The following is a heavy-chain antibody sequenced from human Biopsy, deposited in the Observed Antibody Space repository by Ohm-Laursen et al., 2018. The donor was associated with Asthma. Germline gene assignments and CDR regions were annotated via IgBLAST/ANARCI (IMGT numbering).Heavy chain of an antibody. D-gene: IGHD6-19*01. CDR1: GFTFSNYA. Sequence: SLRLSCTASGFTFSNYAMSWVRQAPGKGLEWVSSITGSGGFTYYADSVKGRFTISRDKSENTLHLQMHSLRVEDTAAYYCARGDSSGWSHYYFDYWGQGTLVTVSS. J-gene: IGHJ4*02. CDR3: ARGDSSGWSHYYFDY. V-gene: IGHV3-23*01. CDR2: ITGSGGFT.